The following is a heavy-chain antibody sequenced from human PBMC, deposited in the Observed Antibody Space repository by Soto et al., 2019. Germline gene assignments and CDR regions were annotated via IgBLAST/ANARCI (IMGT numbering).Heavy chain of an antibody. CDR1: GFTVSSNY. CDR2: LYSGGST. CDR3: ARDMVRGLYPEYFQH. Sequence: EVQLVESGGGLVQPGGSLRLSCAASGFTVSSNYMSWVRQAPGKGLEWVSVLYSGGSTYYADSVKDRFTISRDNSKNTLYLQMNSLRAEDTAVYYCARDMVRGLYPEYFQHWGQGTLVTVSS. J-gene: IGHJ1*01. D-gene: IGHD3-10*01. V-gene: IGHV3-66*01.